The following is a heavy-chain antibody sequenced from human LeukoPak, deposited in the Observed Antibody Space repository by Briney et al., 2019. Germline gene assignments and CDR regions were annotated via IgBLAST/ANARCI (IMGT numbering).Heavy chain of an antibody. D-gene: IGHD1-26*01. CDR2: IRSKAYGGTT. J-gene: IGHJ4*02. CDR3: TRGLLGATTFDY. V-gene: IGHV3-49*04. CDR1: GFTFGDYA. Sequence: GGSLRLSCTASGFTFGDYAMSWVRQAPGKGLEWVGFIRSKAYGGTTEYAASVKGRFTISRDDSESIAYLQMNSLKTEDTAVYYCTRGLLGATTFDYWGQGTLVTVSS.